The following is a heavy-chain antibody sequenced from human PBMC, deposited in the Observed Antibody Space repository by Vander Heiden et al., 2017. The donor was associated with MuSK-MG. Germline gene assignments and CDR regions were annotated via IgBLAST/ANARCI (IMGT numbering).Heavy chain of an antibody. Sequence: QVTLKESGPVLVQPTETLTLTCTVSGFSLSNARMGVSWIRQPPGKALEWLAHIFSNDEKSYSTSLKSRLTISKDTSKSQVVLTMTNMDPVDTATYYCARGPTVVTGDHDAFDIWGQGTMVTVSS. J-gene: IGHJ3*02. V-gene: IGHV2-26*01. CDR1: GFSLSNARMG. CDR3: ARGPTVVTGDHDAFDI. D-gene: IGHD4-17*01. CDR2: IFSNDEK.